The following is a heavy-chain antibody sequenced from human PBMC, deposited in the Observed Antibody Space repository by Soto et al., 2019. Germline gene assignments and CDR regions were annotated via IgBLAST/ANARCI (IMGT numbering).Heavy chain of an antibody. V-gene: IGHV3-48*02. J-gene: IGHJ6*02. D-gene: IGHD1-26*01. CDR1: GFTFSSYS. Sequence: GGSLRLSCAASGFTFSSYSMNWVRQAPGKGLEWVSYISSSSSTIYYADSVKGRFTISRDNAKNSRYLQMNSLRDEDTAVYYCARDGQWELLPGGMDVWGQGTTVTVSS. CDR2: ISSSSSTI. CDR3: ARDGQWELLPGGMDV.